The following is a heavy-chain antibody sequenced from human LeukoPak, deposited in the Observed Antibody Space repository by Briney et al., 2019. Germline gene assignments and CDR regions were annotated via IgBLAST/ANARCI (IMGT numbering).Heavy chain of an antibody. D-gene: IGHD1-26*01. J-gene: IGHJ3*02. CDR2: IDHDGINT. V-gene: IGHV3-74*01. CDR3: ARGLVGATTSAFDI. Sequence: GGSLRLSCAASGFTFSTYWMHWVRQAPGKGLVWVSRIDHDGINTYYADSVKGRFTISRDNSKNTLYLQMNSLRAEDTAVYYCARGLVGATTSAFDIWGQGTMVTVSS. CDR1: GFTFSTYW.